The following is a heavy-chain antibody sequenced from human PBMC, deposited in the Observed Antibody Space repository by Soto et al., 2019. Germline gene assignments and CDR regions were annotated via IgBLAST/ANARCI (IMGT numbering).Heavy chain of an antibody. Sequence: XSVKVSCKASVYTFSSYALHWVRQAPGQSLEWMGWINGGNGQTKYSQKFQGRVTFTRDTSASTAYLDLSSLRSEDTAVYYCARDPYYYDSSGYFSGYFHHSGQGTQVTVSS. D-gene: IGHD3-22*01. J-gene: IGHJ1*01. V-gene: IGHV1-3*01. CDR1: VYTFSSYA. CDR2: INGGNGQT. CDR3: ARDPYYYDSSGYFSGYFHH.